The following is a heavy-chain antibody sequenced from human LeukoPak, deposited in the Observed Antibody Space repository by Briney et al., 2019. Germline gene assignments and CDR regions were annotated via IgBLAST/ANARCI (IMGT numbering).Heavy chain of an antibody. CDR3: ARSYSSGWYGSDY. J-gene: IGHJ4*02. V-gene: IGHV4-39*01. CDR2: IYYSGST. Sequence: PSETLSLTCTVSGGSISSSSYYWGWIRQPPGKGLEWIGSIYYSGSTYYNPSLKSRVTISVDTSKNQFSLKLSSVTAADTAVYYCARSYSSGWYGSDYWGQGTLVTVSS. CDR1: GGSISSSSYY. D-gene: IGHD6-19*01.